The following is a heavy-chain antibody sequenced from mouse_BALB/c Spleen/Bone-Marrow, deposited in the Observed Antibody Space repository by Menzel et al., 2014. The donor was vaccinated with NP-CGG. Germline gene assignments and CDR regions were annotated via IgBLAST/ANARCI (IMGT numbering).Heavy chain of an antibody. J-gene: IGHJ3*01. Sequence: VQLVESGPGLVAPSQSLSITCTVSGFSLTSYGVSWVRQPPGKGLEWLGVIWGDGGTNYHSALISRLSISKDNSKSPVVLKLKGLQTDGAFTDCCRGGPWFAYWGQGTRVTGSA. CDR2: IWGDGGT. CDR3: RGGPWFAY. CDR1: GFSLTSYG. D-gene: IGHD3-3*01. V-gene: IGHV2-3*01.